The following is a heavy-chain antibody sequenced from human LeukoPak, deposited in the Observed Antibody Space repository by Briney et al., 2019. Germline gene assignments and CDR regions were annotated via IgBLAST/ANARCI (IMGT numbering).Heavy chain of an antibody. CDR3: ARDHVVRGLVWDY. D-gene: IGHD3-10*01. CDR1: GFTFSSYS. CDR2: INQDGSEE. Sequence: GGSLRLSCAASGFTFSSYSMNWVRQAPGKGLEWVANINQDGSEEYYVDSVKGRFTISRDNAKNSLYVQMTSLRAEDTAVYYCARDHVVRGLVWDYWGQGTLVTVSS. V-gene: IGHV3-7*05. J-gene: IGHJ4*02.